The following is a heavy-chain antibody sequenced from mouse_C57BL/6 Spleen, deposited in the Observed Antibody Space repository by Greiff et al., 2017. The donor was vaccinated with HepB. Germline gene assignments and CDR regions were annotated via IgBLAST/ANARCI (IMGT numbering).Heavy chain of an antibody. D-gene: IGHD1-3*01. J-gene: IGHJ1*03. CDR3: ASEYNWYFDV. V-gene: IGHV5-17*01. CDR1: GFTFSDYG. Sequence: EVMLVESGGGLVKPGGSLKLSCAASGFTFSDYGMHWVRQAPEKGLEWVAYISSGSSTIYYADTVKGRFTISRDNAKNTLFLQMTSLRSEDTAMYYCASEYNWYFDVWGTGTTVTVSS. CDR2: ISSGSSTI.